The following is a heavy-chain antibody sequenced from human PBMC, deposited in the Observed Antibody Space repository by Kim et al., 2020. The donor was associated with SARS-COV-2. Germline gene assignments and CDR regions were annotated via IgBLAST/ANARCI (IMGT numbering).Heavy chain of an antibody. J-gene: IGHJ6*02. CDR2: IYYSGST. Sequence: SETLSLTCTVSGGSISSGDYYWSWIRQPPGKGLEWIGYIYYSGSTYYNPSLKSRVTISVDTSKNQFSLKLSSVTAADTAVYYCASHLGRESPDGKGRLGMDVWGQGTTVTVSS. CDR3: ASHLGRESPDGKGRLGMDV. D-gene: IGHD3-16*01. CDR1: GGSISSGDYY. V-gene: IGHV4-30-4*01.